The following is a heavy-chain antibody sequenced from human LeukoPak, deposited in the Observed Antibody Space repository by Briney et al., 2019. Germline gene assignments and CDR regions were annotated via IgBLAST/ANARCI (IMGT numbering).Heavy chain of an antibody. CDR3: ATATGVGYCSGGSCYSGALDI. J-gene: IGHJ3*02. Sequence: ASVKVSCKASGYTFTGYYMHWVRQAPGQGLEWMGWINPNSGGTNYAQKFQGRVTMTRDTSISTAYMELSRLRSDDTAVYYCATATGVGYCSGGSCYSGALDIWGQGTMVTVSS. D-gene: IGHD2-15*01. V-gene: IGHV1-2*02. CDR1: GYTFTGYY. CDR2: INPNSGGT.